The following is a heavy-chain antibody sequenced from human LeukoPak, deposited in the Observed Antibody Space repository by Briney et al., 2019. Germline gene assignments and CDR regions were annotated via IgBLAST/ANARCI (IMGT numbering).Heavy chain of an antibody. V-gene: IGHV4-59*01. Sequence: ASETLSLTCAVSGGSISNYYWNWIPQSPGKGLEWIGHFHHSGSSTYNPSLKSRVTVSLDTSKNQVSLKLSSVTAADTAVYFCATAFNFGLDVWGQGTTVTVSS. CDR1: GGSISNYY. CDR3: ATAFNFGLDV. CDR2: FHHSGSS. J-gene: IGHJ6*02.